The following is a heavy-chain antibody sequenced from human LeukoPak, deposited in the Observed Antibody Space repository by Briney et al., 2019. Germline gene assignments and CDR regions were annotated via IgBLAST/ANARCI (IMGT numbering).Heavy chain of an antibody. V-gene: IGHV1-8*01. Sequence: ASVRVSCKASGYTFTSYDINWVRQATGQGGEWMGWMNPNSGNTGYAQKFQGRVTMTRNTSISTAYMELSSLRSEDTAVYYCARKDIFGEAFDHWGQGTLVTVSS. CDR2: MNPNSGNT. J-gene: IGHJ5*02. D-gene: IGHD3-10*02. CDR1: GYTFTSYD. CDR3: ARKDIFGEAFDH.